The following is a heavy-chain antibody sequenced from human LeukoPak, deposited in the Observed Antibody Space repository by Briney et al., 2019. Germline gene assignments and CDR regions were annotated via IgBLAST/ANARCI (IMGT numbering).Heavy chain of an antibody. D-gene: IGHD4-23*01. J-gene: IGHJ3*02. CDR1: GGSISSYY. CDR2: IYYSGST. CDR3: ARALRLWGGNSGIAFDI. V-gene: IGHV4-59*01. Sequence: PSETLSLTCTVSGGSISSYYWSWIRQPPGKGLEFIGYIYYSGSTNYNPSLKSRVTISEDMSNNQFSLKLSSVTAADTAVYYCARALRLWGGNSGIAFDIWGQGTMVTVSS.